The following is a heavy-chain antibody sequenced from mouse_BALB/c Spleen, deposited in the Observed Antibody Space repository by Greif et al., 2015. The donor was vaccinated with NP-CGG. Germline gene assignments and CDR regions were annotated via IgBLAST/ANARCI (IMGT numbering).Heavy chain of an antibody. CDR3: TRYGNYKDYAMDY. CDR2: INPSNGGT. J-gene: IGHJ4*01. V-gene: IGHV1S81*02. Sequence: QVQLQQSGAELVKPGASVKLSCKASGYTFTSYYMYWVKQRPGQGLEWIGGINPSNGGTNFNEKFKSKATLTVDKSSSTAYMQLSSLTSEDSAVYYCTRYGNYKDYAMDYWGQGTSVTVSS. CDR1: GYTFTSYY. D-gene: IGHD2-1*01.